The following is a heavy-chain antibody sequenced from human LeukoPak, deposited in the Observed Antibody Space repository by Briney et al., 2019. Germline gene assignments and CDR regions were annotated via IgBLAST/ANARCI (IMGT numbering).Heavy chain of an antibody. CDR2: INPSGGST. J-gene: IGHJ6*02. V-gene: IGHV1-46*01. CDR3: ARDREWLSYYYYYGMDV. CDR1: GYTFTSYY. Sequence: ASVKVSCKASGYTFTSYYMHWVRQAPGQGLEWMGIINPSGGSTSYAQKFQGRVTMTRDTSTSTVYMELSSLRSEDTAVDYCARDREWLSYYYYYGMDVWGQGTTVTVSS. D-gene: IGHD3-3*01.